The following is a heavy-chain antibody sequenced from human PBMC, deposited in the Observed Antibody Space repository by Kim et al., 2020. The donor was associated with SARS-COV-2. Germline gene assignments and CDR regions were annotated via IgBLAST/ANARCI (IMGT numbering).Heavy chain of an antibody. J-gene: IGHJ4*02. D-gene: IGHD6-19*01. V-gene: IGHV4-4*02. Sequence: TPSLKSRVTISVDKSKNQFSLKLSSVTAADTAVYYCARDAVAGTPPFDYWGQGTLVTVSS. CDR3: ARDAVAGTPPFDY.